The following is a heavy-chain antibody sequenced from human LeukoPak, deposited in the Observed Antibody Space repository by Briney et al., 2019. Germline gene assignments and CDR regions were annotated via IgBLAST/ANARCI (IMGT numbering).Heavy chain of an antibody. J-gene: IGHJ4*02. Sequence: SETLSLTCTVSGGSISSYYWSWIRQPPGKGLEWIGYIYYSGSTNYNPSLKSRVAISVDTSKNQFSLKLSSVTAADTAVYYCARGRKDVIDYWGQGTLVTVSS. CDR1: GGSISSYY. V-gene: IGHV4-59*01. CDR2: IYYSGST. CDR3: ARGRKDVIDY.